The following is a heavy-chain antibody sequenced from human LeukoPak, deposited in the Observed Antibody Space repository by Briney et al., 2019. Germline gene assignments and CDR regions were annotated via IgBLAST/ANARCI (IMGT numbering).Heavy chain of an antibody. CDR3: ARDRVYDFWSGYYTAGAFDI. J-gene: IGHJ3*02. Sequence: PSETLSLPCTVSGGSISSYYWSWIRQPAGKGLEWIGRIYTSGSTNYNPSLKSRVTMSVDTSKNQFSLKLSSVTAADTAVYYCARDRVYDFWSGYYTAGAFDIWGQGTMVTVSS. V-gene: IGHV4-4*07. CDR1: GGSISSYY. CDR2: IYTSGST. D-gene: IGHD3-3*01.